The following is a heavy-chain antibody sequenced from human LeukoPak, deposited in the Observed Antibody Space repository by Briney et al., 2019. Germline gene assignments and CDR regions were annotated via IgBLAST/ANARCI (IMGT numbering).Heavy chain of an antibody. CDR1: GYTFTSYD. Sequence: GASVTVSCKASGYTFTSYDINWVRQATGQGLEWMGWMNPNSGNTGNVQKFQGRVTMTRNTSISTAYMELSSLRSEDTAVYYCASDSSLDAFDIWGQGTMVTVTS. CDR2: MNPNSGNT. CDR3: ASDSSLDAFDI. J-gene: IGHJ3*02. D-gene: IGHD6-13*01. V-gene: IGHV1-8*01.